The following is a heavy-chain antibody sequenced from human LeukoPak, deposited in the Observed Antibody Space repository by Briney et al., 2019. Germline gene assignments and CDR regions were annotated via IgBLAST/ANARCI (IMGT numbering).Heavy chain of an antibody. V-gene: IGHV4-31*03. CDR1: GGSISSGGYY. CDR2: IYYSGST. Sequence: NPSQTLSLTCTVSGGSISSGGYYWSWIRQHPGKGLEWIGYIYYSGSTYYNPSLKSRVTISVDTSKNQFSLKLSSVTAADTAVYYCARSCHSFLGYCSGGSFDYWGQGTLVTVSS. CDR3: ARSCHSFLGYCSGGSFDY. D-gene: IGHD2-15*01. J-gene: IGHJ4*02.